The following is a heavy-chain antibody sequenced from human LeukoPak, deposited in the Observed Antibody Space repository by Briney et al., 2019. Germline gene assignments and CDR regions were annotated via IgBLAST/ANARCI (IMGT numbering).Heavy chain of an antibody. V-gene: IGHV4-30-2*01. CDR2: IYHSGST. CDR3: ARYYYDGTGYYYNLYYGLDV. D-gene: IGHD3-22*01. Sequence: PSETLSLTCTVSGGSISSGGYSWSWIRQPPGKGLEWIGYIYHSGSTYYNPSLKSRVTISVDRSKNQFSLKLSSVTAADTAVYYCARYYYDGTGYYYNLYYGLDVWGQGTTVTVSS. CDR1: GGSISSGGYS. J-gene: IGHJ6*02.